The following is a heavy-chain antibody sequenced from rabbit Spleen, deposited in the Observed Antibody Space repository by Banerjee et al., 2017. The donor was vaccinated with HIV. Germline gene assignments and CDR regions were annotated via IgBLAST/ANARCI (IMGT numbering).Heavy chain of an antibody. J-gene: IGHJ4*01. CDR3: ASTVYISGWAPYYFNL. D-gene: IGHD4-1*01. Sequence: QEQLEESGGDLVKPGASLTLTCTASGVSFSSSSYMCWVRQAPGKGPEWIAYIYPGFSIRNYANSVKGRFTISSDNAQNTVFLQLTSLTASDTATYFCASTVYISGWAPYYFNLWGPGTLGTVS. CDR1: GVSFSSSSY. V-gene: IGHV1S45*01. CDR2: IYPGFSIR.